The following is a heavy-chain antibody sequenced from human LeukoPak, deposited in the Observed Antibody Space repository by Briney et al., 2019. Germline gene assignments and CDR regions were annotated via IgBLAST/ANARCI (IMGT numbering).Heavy chain of an antibody. J-gene: IGHJ4*02. CDR3: ARETTSLFDS. CDR1: GDSVSSNSAA. V-gene: IGHV6-1*01. CDR2: TYYRSKWYN. D-gene: IGHD2/OR15-2a*01. Sequence: QTPSLTCAISGDSVSSNSAAWNWIRQSPSGGLEWLGRTYYRSKWYNDYAVSVKSRKTINPDRSKNQVSLQMNSVTPEDTAVYYCARETTSLFDSWGQGTLVTVSS.